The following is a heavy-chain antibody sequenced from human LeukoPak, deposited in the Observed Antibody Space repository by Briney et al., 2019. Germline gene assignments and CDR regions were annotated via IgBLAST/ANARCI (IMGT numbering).Heavy chain of an antibody. CDR3: ARQAYYDSSGYLSKALDY. Sequence: SETLSLTCTVSGGSISSSSYYWGWIRQPPGKGLEWIGSIYYSGSTYYNPSLKSRVTISVDTSKTQFSLKLSSVTAADTAVYYCARQAYYDSSGYLSKALDYWGQGTLVTVSS. D-gene: IGHD3-22*01. V-gene: IGHV4-39*01. J-gene: IGHJ4*02. CDR2: IYYSGST. CDR1: GGSISSSSYY.